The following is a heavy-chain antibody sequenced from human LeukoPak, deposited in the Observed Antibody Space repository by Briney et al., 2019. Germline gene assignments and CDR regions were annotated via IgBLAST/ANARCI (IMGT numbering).Heavy chain of an antibody. J-gene: IGHJ6*02. CDR3: AKDQHYCVAMDV. CDR2: IGSDYKT. Sequence: PGGSLRLSCAASGFTFSGFAMTWVRQAPGKGLEWVSSIGSDYKTHYSESVKGRFAISRDNSKSTLFLQMNSLRAEDTALYYCAKDQHYCVAMDVWGQGTAVTVSS. V-gene: IGHV3-23*01. D-gene: IGHD3-10*02. CDR1: GFTFSGFA.